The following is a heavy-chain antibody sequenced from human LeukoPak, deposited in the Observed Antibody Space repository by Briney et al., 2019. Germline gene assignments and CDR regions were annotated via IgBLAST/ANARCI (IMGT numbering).Heavy chain of an antibody. J-gene: IGHJ4*02. D-gene: IGHD3-10*01. CDR2: ISSSSSYI. CDR3: AREGGTGYYGSGSYYLDY. V-gene: IGHV3-21*01. Sequence: PGGSLRLFCAASGFTFSSYSMNWVRQAPGKGLEWVSSISSSSSYIYYADSVKGRFTISRDNSKNTLYLQMNSLRAEDTAVYYCAREGGTGYYGSGSYYLDYWGQGTLVTVSS. CDR1: GFTFSSYS.